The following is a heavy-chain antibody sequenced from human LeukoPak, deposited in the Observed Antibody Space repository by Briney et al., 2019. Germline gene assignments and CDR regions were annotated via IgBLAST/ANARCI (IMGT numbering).Heavy chain of an antibody. Sequence: GGSLRLSCAASGFTFDDYAMHWVRQAPRKGMEWVSGISWNSGSIGYADSVKGRFTISRDNAKNSLYLQMNSLRAEDMALYYCAKSGAPFIVGATSPFDYWGQGTLVTVSS. CDR3: AKSGAPFIVGATSPFDY. D-gene: IGHD1-26*01. CDR1: GFTFDDYA. J-gene: IGHJ4*02. V-gene: IGHV3-9*03. CDR2: ISWNSGSI.